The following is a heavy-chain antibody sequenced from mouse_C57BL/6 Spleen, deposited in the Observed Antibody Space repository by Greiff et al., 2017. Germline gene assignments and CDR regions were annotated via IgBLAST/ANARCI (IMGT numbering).Heavy chain of an antibody. Sequence: VQLQQSGAELVRPGASVKLSCTASGYNIKGDYMHWVKQRPEQGLEWIGWIYPENGDTDYASKFQGKATLTADTSSTTAYMQLRSLTSEDTAGDFCTTSGTLGARGGAWFAYWGQGTLVTVAA. CDR1: GYNIKGDY. CDR3: TTSGTLGARGGAWFAY. V-gene: IGHV14-4*01. CDR2: IYPENGDT. J-gene: IGHJ3*01. D-gene: IGHD1-1*01.